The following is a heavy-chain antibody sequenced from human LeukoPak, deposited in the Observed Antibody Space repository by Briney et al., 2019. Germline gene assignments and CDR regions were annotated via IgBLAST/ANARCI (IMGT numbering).Heavy chain of an antibody. Sequence: GESLKISCQGSGYSFPNYWIGWVRQMPGKGLEWMGIIYPDDSDARYSPPFQGQVTISADKSINTAYLQWSSLKASDTAMYYCATLLPSTAYYFDYWGQGTLVTVSS. V-gene: IGHV5-51*01. CDR3: ATLLPSTAYYFDY. J-gene: IGHJ4*02. CDR1: GYSFPNYW. CDR2: IYPDDSDA. D-gene: IGHD2/OR15-2a*01.